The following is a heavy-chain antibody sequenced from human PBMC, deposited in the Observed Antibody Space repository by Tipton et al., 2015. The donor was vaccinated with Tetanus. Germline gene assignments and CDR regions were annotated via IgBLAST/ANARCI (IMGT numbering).Heavy chain of an antibody. CDR3: ARDGGRELL. V-gene: IGHV4-4*02. D-gene: IGHD3-16*01. CDR1: GDSISRSNW. CDR2: IYHSGST. Sequence: TLSLTCTVSGDSISRSNWWSWVRQPPGKGLEWIGEIYHSGSTNYNPSLKSRVTMSVDKSKNQFSLTVNSVTAADTAVYYCARDGGRELLWGQGTLVTVSS. J-gene: IGHJ4*02.